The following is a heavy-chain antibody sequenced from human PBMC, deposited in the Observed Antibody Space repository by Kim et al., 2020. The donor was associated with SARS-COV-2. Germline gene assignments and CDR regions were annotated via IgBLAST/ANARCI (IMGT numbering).Heavy chain of an antibody. D-gene: IGHD4-4*01. CDR2: IRSKAYGGTT. Sequence: GGSLRLSCTASGFTFGDYAMSWVRQAPGKGLEWVGFIRSKAYGGTTEYAASVKGRFTISRDDSKSIAYLQMNSLKTEDTAVYYCTIFSSTHTGSYYGMDVWGQGTTVTVSS. CDR3: TIFSSTHTGSYYGMDV. J-gene: IGHJ6*02. CDR1: GFTFGDYA. V-gene: IGHV3-49*04.